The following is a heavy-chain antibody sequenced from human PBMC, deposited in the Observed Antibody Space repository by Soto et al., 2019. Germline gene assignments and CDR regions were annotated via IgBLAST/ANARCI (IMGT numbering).Heavy chain of an antibody. D-gene: IGHD3-10*01. CDR1: GFTFSSYA. CDR3: ASPLGTMVRGVIGY. CDR2: ISGGGGST. J-gene: IGHJ4*02. V-gene: IGHV3-23*01. Sequence: GGSLRLSCAASGFTFSSYAMSWVRQAPGKGLEWVSAISGGGGSTYYADSVKGRFTISRDNSKNTLYLQMNSLRAEDTAVYYCASPLGTMVRGVIGYWGQGTLVTVSS.